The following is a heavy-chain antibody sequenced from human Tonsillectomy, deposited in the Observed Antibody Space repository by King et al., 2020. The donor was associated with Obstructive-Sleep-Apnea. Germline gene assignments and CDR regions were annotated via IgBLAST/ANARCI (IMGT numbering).Heavy chain of an antibody. V-gene: IGHV3-11*01. CDR1: GFVFSDYY. CDR3: ARAYDILTGGIDY. D-gene: IGHD3-9*01. J-gene: IGHJ4*02. Sequence: LVQSGGGLVKPGGSLRLSCAASGFVFSDYYMTWLRQAPGRGLEWVSYISKSGSTMYYTDSVKGRFTISRDTAKNSLFLQMNSLRADDTAVYYCARAYDILTGGIDYWGQGTLVTVSS. CDR2: ISKSGSTM.